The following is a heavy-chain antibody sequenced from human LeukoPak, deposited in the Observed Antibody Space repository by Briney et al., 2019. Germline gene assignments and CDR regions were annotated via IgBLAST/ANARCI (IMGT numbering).Heavy chain of an antibody. CDR2: ISGSGGST. J-gene: IGHJ3*02. CDR1: GFTFSSYA. D-gene: IGHD3-10*01. V-gene: IGHV3-23*01. CDR3: AKIYGSGSYYNSQGAFDI. Sequence: GGSLRLSCAASGFTFSSYAMSWVRQAPGKGLEWVSAISGSGGSTYYADSVKGRFTISRDNSKNTLYLQMNSLRAEDTAVYHCAKIYGSGSYYNSQGAFDIWGQGTMVTVSS.